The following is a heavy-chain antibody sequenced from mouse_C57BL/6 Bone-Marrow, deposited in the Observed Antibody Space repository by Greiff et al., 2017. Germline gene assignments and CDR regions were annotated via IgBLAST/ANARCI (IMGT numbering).Heavy chain of an antibody. CDR3: ARSGPLGRSFDY. D-gene: IGHD4-1*01. V-gene: IGHV1-55*01. Sequence: QVQLQQTGAELVKPGASVKMSCKASGYTFTSYRITWVKQRPGQGLEGIGDIYPTSGRTNYNEKFKSKAILTVDTSSNTAYMQLSSLTSEDSAVFYCARSGPLGRSFDYWGQGTTLTVSS. CDR2: IYPTSGRT. CDR1: GYTFTSYR. J-gene: IGHJ2*01.